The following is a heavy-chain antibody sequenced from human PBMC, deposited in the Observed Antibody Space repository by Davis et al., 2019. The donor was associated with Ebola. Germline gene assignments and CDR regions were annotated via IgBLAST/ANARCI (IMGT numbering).Heavy chain of an antibody. CDR1: GFTFSDYY. J-gene: IGHJ6*02. CDR3: AKDILRITIFGVVIILEDYYYYGMDV. V-gene: IGHV3-11*05. Sequence: GESLKISCAASGFTFSDYYMSWIRQAPGKGLEWVSYISSSSSYTNYADSVKGRFTISRDNAKNSLYLQMNSLRTEDTALYYCAKDILRITIFGVVIILEDYYYYGMDVWGQGTTVTVSS. CDR2: ISSSSSYT. D-gene: IGHD3-3*01.